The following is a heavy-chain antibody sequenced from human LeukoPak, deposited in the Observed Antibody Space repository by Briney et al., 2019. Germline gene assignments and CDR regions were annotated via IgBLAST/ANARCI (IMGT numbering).Heavy chain of an antibody. CDR2: IYHSGST. Sequence: KPSETLSLTCAVSGYSISRGYYWDWIRQPPGKGLEWIGSIYHSGSTYYNPSLKSRVTISVDTSKNQFSLKLSSVTAADTAVYYCARQGYSYGTRRQFDYWGQGTLVTVSS. CDR1: GYSISRGYY. J-gene: IGHJ4*02. D-gene: IGHD5-18*01. V-gene: IGHV4-38-2*01. CDR3: ARQGYSYGTRRQFDY.